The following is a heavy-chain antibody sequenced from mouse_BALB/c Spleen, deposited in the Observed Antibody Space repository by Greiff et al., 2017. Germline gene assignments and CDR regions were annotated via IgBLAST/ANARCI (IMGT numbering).Heavy chain of an antibody. CDR2: ILPGSGST. D-gene: IGHD2-14*01. CDR3: AYRYDVDAMDY. Sequence: QVQLQQSGAELMKPGASVKISCKATGYTFSSYWIEWVKQRPGHGLEWIGEILPGSGSTNYNEKFKGKATFTADTSSNTAYMQLSSLTSEDSAVYYCAYRYDVDAMDYWGQGTSVTVSS. J-gene: IGHJ4*01. V-gene: IGHV1-9*01. CDR1: GYTFSSYW.